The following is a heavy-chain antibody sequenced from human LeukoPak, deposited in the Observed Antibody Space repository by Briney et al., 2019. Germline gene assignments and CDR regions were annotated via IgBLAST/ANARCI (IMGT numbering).Heavy chain of an antibody. CDR1: GFTFSSYA. CDR2: ISSNGGST. V-gene: IGHV3-64*01. CDR3: ARVGYTSYYYYGMDV. D-gene: IGHD6-13*01. J-gene: IGHJ6*02. Sequence: GGSLRLSCAASGFTFSSYAMHWVRQAPGKGLEYVSAISSNGGSTYYANSVKGRFTISRDNSENTLYLQMGSLRAEDMAVYYCARVGYTSYYYYGMDVWGQETTVTVSS.